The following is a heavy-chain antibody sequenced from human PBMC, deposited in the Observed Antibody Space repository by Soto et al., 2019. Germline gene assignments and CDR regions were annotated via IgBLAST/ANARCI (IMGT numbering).Heavy chain of an antibody. V-gene: IGHV1-69*01. CDR1: GGTFSSYA. Sequence: QVPLVQSGAEVKKPGSSVKVSCKASGGTFSSYAISWVRQAPGQGLEWMGGIIPIFGTANYAQKFQGRVTITADESTRTAYRERSSRRSEDTAVYYCARGGGGRINRYRGSYFDYWGQGTLVTVSS. CDR3: ARGGGGRINRYRGSYFDY. CDR2: IIPIFGTA. D-gene: IGHD1-26*01. J-gene: IGHJ4*02.